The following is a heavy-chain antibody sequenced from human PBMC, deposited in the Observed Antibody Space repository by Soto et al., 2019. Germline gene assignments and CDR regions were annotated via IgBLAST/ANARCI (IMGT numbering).Heavy chain of an antibody. J-gene: IGHJ6*02. CDR1: GYSFTTYG. CDR2: ISGYNGDT. D-gene: IGHD2-21*01. V-gene: IGHV1-18*01. CDR3: ANNGHTPYDYYGMDV. Sequence: GASVKVSCKASGYSFTTYGISWVRQAPGQGLEWMGWISGYNGDTNNAQKFQDRVTMTIDRSTTTAYLELRSLTSDDTAVYYYANNGHTPYDYYGMDVWGQGTTVNVSS.